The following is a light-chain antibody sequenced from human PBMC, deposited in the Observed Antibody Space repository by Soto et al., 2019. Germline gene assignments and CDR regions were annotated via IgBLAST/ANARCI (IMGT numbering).Light chain of an antibody. CDR1: QNISTY. CDR3: QQNYRTPLT. CDR2: KAS. V-gene: IGKV1-39*01. Sequence: DIQMTQSPSSLSASVGDRVTISCRTSQNISTYLNWYQQKPGEAPKLLIYKASSLQSGVPSRISGTGSGTDFSLTFSSLHTEDFATYYCQQNYRTPLTFGGGTNVDIK. J-gene: IGKJ4*01.